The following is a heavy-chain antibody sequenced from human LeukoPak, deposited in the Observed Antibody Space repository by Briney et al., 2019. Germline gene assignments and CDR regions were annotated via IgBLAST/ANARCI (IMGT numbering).Heavy chain of an antibody. V-gene: IGHV3-30*18. CDR1: GLTFSSYA. J-gene: IGHJ1*01. CDR2: ISYDGSNK. Sequence: ERSLRLSCAASGLTFSSYAMHWVRQAPGKGLEWVAVISYDGSNKDYADSVKGRFTISRDSSRNTLSLQMNSLRPEDTAVYYCAKDLLYYGPGTYYNAAEYFQFWGQGTQVTVSS. CDR3: AKDLLYYGPGTYYNAAEYFQF. D-gene: IGHD3-10*01.